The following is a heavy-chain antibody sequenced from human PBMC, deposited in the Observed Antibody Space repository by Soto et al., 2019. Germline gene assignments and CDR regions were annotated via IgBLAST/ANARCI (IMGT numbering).Heavy chain of an antibody. CDR2: IFYSGST. Sequence: SETLSLTCTVSGDSISSSNYFWGWIRQPPGKGLEWIGTIFYSGSTNYNPSLKSRVTISVDTSKNQFSLKLSSVTAADTAVYYCARGRVAYYYDSSGRYYFDYWGQGTLVTVSS. V-gene: IGHV4-39*07. CDR1: GDSISSSNYF. D-gene: IGHD3-22*01. CDR3: ARGRVAYYYDSSGRYYFDY. J-gene: IGHJ4*02.